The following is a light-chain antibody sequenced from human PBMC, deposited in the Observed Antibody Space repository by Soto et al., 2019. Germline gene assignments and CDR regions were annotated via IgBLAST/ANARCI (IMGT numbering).Light chain of an antibody. CDR2: DAS. Sequence: EIVLTHSPGTLSLSPGERATLSCRASQSVSSYLAWYQQKPGQAPRLLIYDASNRATGIPDRFSGSGSGTDFTLTISRLEPEDFAVYYCQQFSSYPLTFGGGTKVDIK. V-gene: IGKV3-20*01. J-gene: IGKJ4*01. CDR3: QQFSSYPLT. CDR1: QSVSSY.